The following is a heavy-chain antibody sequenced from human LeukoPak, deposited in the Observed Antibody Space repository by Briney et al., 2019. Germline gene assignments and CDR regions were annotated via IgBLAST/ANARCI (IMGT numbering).Heavy chain of an antibody. CDR2: IYSSGST. J-gene: IGHJ4*02. CDR1: GASMSSYY. D-gene: IGHD6-19*01. V-gene: IGHV4-59*08. CDR3: ARHGSGWRFDY. Sequence: SETLSLTCTVSGASMSSYYWTWIRQPPGKGLEWIGYIYSSGSTNSNPSLKSRVTISVDTSKNQFSLRLSSVTAADTAVYYCARHGSGWRFDYWGQGTLVTVSS.